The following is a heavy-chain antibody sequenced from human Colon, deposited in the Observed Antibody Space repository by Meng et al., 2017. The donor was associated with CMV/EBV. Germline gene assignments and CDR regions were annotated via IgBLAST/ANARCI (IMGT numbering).Heavy chain of an antibody. D-gene: IGHD3-3*01. CDR1: GFTFHDYG. J-gene: IGHJ6*02. CDR2: LNWNGESI. V-gene: IGHV3-20*04. Sequence: GESLKISCTASGFTFHDYGMNWVRRVPGKGLEWVSGLNWNGESIGYAAFVKGRFTVSSDNAGKSLYLQMNSLPAEDTASYYCARAISSVRRNYFGMDVWGQGTTVTVSS. CDR3: ARAISSVRRNYFGMDV.